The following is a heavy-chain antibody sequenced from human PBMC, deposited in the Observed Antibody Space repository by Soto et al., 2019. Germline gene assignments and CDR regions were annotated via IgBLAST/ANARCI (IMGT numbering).Heavy chain of an antibody. CDR3: ARDLSRRFGF. V-gene: IGHV3-7*03. Sequence: GGSLRLSCAASGFTFRSYWMTWVRQAPGKGLEWVANINEDGRDKYYVDSVKGRFTISRDNAKNSLYLQMNSLRVEDTAVYYCARDLSRRFGFWGQGTLVTVSS. CDR1: GFTFRSYW. J-gene: IGHJ4*02. CDR2: INEDGRDK.